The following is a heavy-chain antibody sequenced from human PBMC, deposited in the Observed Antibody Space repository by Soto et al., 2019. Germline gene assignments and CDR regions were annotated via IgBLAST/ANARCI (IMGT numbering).Heavy chain of an antibody. CDR3: ARHPRSWLGFEPDAYGMAV. CDR1: GYSFTSYW. D-gene: IGHD6-13*01. J-gene: IGHJ6*02. V-gene: IGHV5-51*01. CDR2: IYPGDSDT. Sequence: PGESLKISCRGSGYSFTSYWIGWVRQMPGKGLEWMGIIYPGDSDTRYSPSFQGQVTISADKSISTAYLQWSSLKASDTAMYYCARHPRSWLGFEPDAYGMAVWGQGTTVTVSS.